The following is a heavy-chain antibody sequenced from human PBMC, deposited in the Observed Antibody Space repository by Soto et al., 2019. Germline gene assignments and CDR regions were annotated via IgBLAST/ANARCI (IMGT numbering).Heavy chain of an antibody. Sequence: EVQLVETGGDLIQPGGSLRLSCAASGFTVSSDSMTWVRQAPGKGLEWISIIYSDNNTDYAASVKGRFSISRDTSKNILYLQMNSLRAEDTAEYYCARHCSAMGVWGQGTTVTVSS. CDR3: ARHCSAMGV. CDR1: GFTVSSDS. J-gene: IGHJ6*02. V-gene: IGHV3-53*02. CDR2: IYSDNNT.